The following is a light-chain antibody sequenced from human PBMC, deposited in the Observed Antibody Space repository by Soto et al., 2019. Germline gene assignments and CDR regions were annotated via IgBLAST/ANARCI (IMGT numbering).Light chain of an antibody. J-gene: IGLJ1*01. CDR3: ASWDDSLNGHV. Sequence: QSVLTQPPSASGTPGQRVTISCSGSTSNIGSNTVNWYQQLPRTAPKLLIYANNQRPSGVPDRFSGSKSGTSASLAISGLQSGDEAGYYCASWDDSLNGHVFGTGTKV. CDR1: TSNIGSNT. V-gene: IGLV1-44*01. CDR2: ANN.